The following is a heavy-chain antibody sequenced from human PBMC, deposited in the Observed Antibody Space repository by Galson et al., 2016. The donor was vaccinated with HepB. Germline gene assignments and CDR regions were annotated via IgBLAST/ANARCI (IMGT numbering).Heavy chain of an antibody. V-gene: IGHV3-7*03. CDR3: VKSVDN. J-gene: IGHJ4*02. CDR1: GFTFSRFW. CDR2: VKPDGSEK. Sequence: SLRLSCAASGFTFSRFWMNWVRQAPGKGLEWVGNVKPDGSEKYYVDSVKGRFTISRDNVKNSMYLQMNNLRAEDTAVYYCVKSVDNWGQGTLVTVSS.